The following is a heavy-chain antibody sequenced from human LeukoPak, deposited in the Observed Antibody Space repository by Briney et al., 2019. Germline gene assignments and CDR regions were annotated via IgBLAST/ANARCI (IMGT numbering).Heavy chain of an antibody. CDR1: GFSFSGHS. D-gene: IGHD3-9*01. J-gene: IGHJ5*02. CDR3: AKVRYFDWLSPFNWFDP. V-gene: IGHV3-23*01. CDR2: ISGSGGST. Sequence: PGGSLRLSCAASGFSFSGHSINWVRQAPGKGLEWVSGISGSGGSTDYADSVKGRFTISRDNSKNTLYLQMNSLRAEDTAVHYCAKVRYFDWLSPFNWFDPWGQGTLVTVSS.